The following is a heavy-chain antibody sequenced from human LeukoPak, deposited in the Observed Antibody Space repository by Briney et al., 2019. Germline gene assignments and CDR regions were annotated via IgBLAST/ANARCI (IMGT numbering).Heavy chain of an antibody. CDR1: GGSTSSSSYY. D-gene: IGHD5-18*01. V-gene: IGHV4-39*01. Sequence: PSETLSLTCTVSGGSTSSSSYYWGWIRQPPGKGLEWIGSIYYSGSTYYNPPLKSRVTISIDTSKNQFSLKLSSVTAADTAVYYCSRSVDAAMVGYWGQGTLVTVSS. CDR3: SRSVDAAMVGY. CDR2: IYYSGST. J-gene: IGHJ4*02.